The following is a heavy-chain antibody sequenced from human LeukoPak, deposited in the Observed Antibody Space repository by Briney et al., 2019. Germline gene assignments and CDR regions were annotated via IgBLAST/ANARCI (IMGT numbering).Heavy chain of an antibody. D-gene: IGHD6-19*01. CDR3: AKDSGYKNGWYVY. CDR2: ISGSGGST. Sequence: GGSLRLSCAASGFTFSTYAMSWVRQAPGKGLEWVSGISGSGGSTYYADSVKGRFTISRDNSKNTLYLQMNSLRAEDTAVYFCAKDSGYKNGWYVYWGRGTLVTVSS. V-gene: IGHV3-23*01. J-gene: IGHJ4*02. CDR1: GFTFSTYA.